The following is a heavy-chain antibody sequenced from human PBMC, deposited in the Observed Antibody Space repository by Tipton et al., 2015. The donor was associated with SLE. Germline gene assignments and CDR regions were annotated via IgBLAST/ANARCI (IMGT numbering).Heavy chain of an antibody. J-gene: IGHJ5*02. Sequence: TLSLTCSVSGGAISSGYYYWSWIRQPPGKGLEWIGRIYYSGSSYYNPSLKSRVTISVDTSQNHFSLKLTSVTTADTAMYYCARGTPFMEWERNWFDPWGQGTLVTVSS. CDR2: IYYSGSS. CDR3: ARGTPFMEWERNWFDP. CDR1: GGAISSGYYY. D-gene: IGHD3-3*01. V-gene: IGHV4-39*07.